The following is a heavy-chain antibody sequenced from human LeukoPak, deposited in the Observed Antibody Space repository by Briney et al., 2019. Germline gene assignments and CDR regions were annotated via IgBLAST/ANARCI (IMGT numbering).Heavy chain of an antibody. CDR2: IYYSGST. D-gene: IGHD6-13*01. J-gene: IGHJ4*02. CDR3: ARDRHQASSSLD. V-gene: IGHV4-39*07. CDR1: GGSISSSSYY. Sequence: SETLSLTCTVSGGSISSSSYYWGWIRQPPGKGLEWIGSIYYSGSTYYNPSLKSRVTISVDTSKNQFSLKLSSVTAADTAVYYCARDRHQASSSLDWGQGTLVTVSS.